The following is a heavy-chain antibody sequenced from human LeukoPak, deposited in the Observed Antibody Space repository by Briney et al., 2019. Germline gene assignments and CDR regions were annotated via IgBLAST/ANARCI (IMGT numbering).Heavy chain of an antibody. J-gene: IGHJ6*03. CDR2: MNPKSGHT. V-gene: IGHV1-8*03. Sequence: ASVKVSCKASGYIFIDYESNGVRQATGQGLEGMGWMNPKSGHTGYEQKFQGRVTITRHSSISTLYMELSSLRSEDTALCYCARGRYMDVWGKGPTVTVSS. CDR3: ARGRYMDV. CDR1: GYIFIDYE.